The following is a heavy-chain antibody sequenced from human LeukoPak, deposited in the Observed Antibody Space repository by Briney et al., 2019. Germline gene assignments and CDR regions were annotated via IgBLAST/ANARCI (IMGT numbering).Heavy chain of an antibody. V-gene: IGHV3-23*01. CDR3: AKASCSSTSCYVDY. CDR2: LTTGGDST. Sequence: GGSLRLSCAASGFTFGSYAMSWVRQAPGKGLEWVSALTTGGDSTYYADSVKGRFTISRDNSKNTLYLQMNNLRAEDTVVYYCAKASCSSTSCYVDYWGQGTLVSVSS. J-gene: IGHJ4*02. CDR1: GFTFGSYA. D-gene: IGHD2-2*01.